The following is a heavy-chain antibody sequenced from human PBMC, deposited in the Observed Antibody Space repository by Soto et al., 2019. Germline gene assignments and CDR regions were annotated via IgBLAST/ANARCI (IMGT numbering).Heavy chain of an antibody. J-gene: IGHJ5*02. D-gene: IGHD6-13*01. CDR2: ISAYNGNT. Sequence: QVQLVQSGAEVKKPGASVKVSCKASGYTFTSYGISWVRQAPGQGLEWMGWISAYNGNTNYAQKIQGRVTMTTDTSTSTAYMELRSLRSDDTAVYYCARDPIYSSSWYWGYNWFDPWGQGTLVTVSS. CDR3: ARDPIYSSSWYWGYNWFDP. CDR1: GYTFTSYG. V-gene: IGHV1-18*01.